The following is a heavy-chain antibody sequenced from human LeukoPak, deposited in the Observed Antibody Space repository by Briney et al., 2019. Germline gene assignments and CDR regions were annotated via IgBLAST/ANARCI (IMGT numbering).Heavy chain of an antibody. V-gene: IGHV3-48*01. CDR1: GFTFSSYS. CDR3: XXXXGSGTSRGAFDI. CDR2: VSSSSSTI. J-gene: IGHJ3*02. Sequence: GGSLRLSCAATGFTFSSYSLNWVRQAPGKGLEWVSYVSSSSSTIYYADSVKGRFTISRDNAKNSLYLQMNSLRAEDTAVYYXXXXXGSGTSRGAFDIWGQGTMVTVSS. D-gene: IGHD3-10*01.